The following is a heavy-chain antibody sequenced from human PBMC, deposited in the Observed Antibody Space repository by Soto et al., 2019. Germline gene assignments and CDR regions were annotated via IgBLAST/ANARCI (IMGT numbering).Heavy chain of an antibody. Sequence: GSLRLSCAASGFTFSSYGMHWVRQAPGKGLEWVAVISYDGSNKYYADSVKGRFTISRDNSKNTLYLQMNSLRAEDTAVYYCAKDRRLELNYFDYWGQGTLVTVSS. CDR2: ISYDGSNK. V-gene: IGHV3-30*18. CDR1: GFTFSSYG. J-gene: IGHJ4*02. CDR3: AKDRRLELNYFDY. D-gene: IGHD1-7*01.